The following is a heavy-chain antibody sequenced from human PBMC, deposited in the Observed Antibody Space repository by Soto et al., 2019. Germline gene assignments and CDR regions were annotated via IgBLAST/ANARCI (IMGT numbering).Heavy chain of an antibody. CDR2: ISYDGSNK. D-gene: IGHD2-2*01. CDR3: VKERMEQYQLLPFFDY. CDR1: GFTFSSYG. J-gene: IGHJ4*02. Sequence: GGSLRLSCAVSGFTFSSYGMHWIRQAPGKGVEWVAVISYDGSNKYYAGSVKGRFTISRDNSKNTLYLQMNSLRAEDTAVYYCVKERMEQYQLLPFFDYWGQGTLVTVSS. V-gene: IGHV3-30*18.